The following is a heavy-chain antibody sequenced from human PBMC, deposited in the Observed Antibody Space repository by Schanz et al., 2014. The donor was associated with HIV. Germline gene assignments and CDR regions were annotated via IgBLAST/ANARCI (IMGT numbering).Heavy chain of an antibody. CDR3: ARDASNGGM. CDR1: GFTFSSYS. Sequence: EVQLLESGGGLVQPGGSLRLSCAASGFTFSSYSMNWVRQAPGKGLEWVSSISSTSNYIYYADSVKGRFTISRDNAKNSLYLQMNSLRVEDTAVYYCARDASNGGMGGQGTLVTVSS. J-gene: IGHJ4*02. V-gene: IGHV3-21*01. D-gene: IGHD3-16*01. CDR2: ISSTSNYI.